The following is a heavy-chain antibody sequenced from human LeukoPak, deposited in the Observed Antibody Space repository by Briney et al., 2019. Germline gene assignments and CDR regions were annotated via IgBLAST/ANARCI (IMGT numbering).Heavy chain of an antibody. V-gene: IGHV4-34*01. J-gene: IGHJ5*02. CDR2: INHSGSA. Sequence: SETLSLTCAVYGGSFSGYYWSWIRQPPGKGLEWIGEINHSGSANRNPSLKRRVTISVDTSKTQSSLKLSSVTAADTAVYYCARGRPYNRGVPPWFDPWGQGTLVTVSS. CDR1: GGSFSGYY. CDR3: ARGRPYNRGVPPWFDP. D-gene: IGHD1-14*01.